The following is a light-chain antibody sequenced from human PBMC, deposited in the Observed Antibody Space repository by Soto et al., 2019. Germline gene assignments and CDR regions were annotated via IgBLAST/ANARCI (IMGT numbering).Light chain of an antibody. V-gene: IGKV1-6*01. CDR1: QGISND. CDR2: AAS. J-gene: IGKJ1*01. Sequence: IQMTQSPSSLSASVGDRVTITCRASQGISNDLGWYQQKPGKAPKLLIYAASRLQRGVPSRFSGSGFGTDFTLTISRLQPEDFATYYCLQDNSFPRTFGQGTKVDIK. CDR3: LQDNSFPRT.